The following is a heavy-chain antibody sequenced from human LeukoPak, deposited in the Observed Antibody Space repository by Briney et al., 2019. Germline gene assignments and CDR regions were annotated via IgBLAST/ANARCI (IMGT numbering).Heavy chain of an antibody. D-gene: IGHD6-6*01. CDR3: ARDSSSFKFDY. CDR1: GYTFTGYY. Sequence: ASVKVSCKASGYTFTGYYMHWVRQAPGQGVEWMGWINPNRGGTNYAQKFQGWVTMTRDTSISTAYMELSRLRSDDTAVYYCARDSSSFKFDYWGQGTLVTVSS. J-gene: IGHJ4*02. CDR2: INPNRGGT. V-gene: IGHV1-2*04.